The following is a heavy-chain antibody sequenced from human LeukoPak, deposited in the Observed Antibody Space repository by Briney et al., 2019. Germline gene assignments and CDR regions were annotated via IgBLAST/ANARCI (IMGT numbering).Heavy chain of an antibody. V-gene: IGHV4-61*02. CDR1: GGSISSGSYY. CDR3: ARINIVVVPAAIWYYYYYMDV. J-gene: IGHJ6*03. D-gene: IGHD2-2*01. Sequence: SETLSLTCTVSGGSISSGSYYWSWIRQPAGKGLGWIGRIYTSGSTNYNPSLKSRVTISVVTSKNQFSLKLSSVTAADTAVYYCARINIVVVPAAIWYYYYYMDVWGKGTTVTVSS. CDR2: IYTSGST.